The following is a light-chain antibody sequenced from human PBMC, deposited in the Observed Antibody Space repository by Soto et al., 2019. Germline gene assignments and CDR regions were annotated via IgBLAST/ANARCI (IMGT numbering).Light chain of an antibody. J-gene: IGKJ5*01. V-gene: IGKV3-15*01. CDR1: QSVSST. Sequence: EIVMTQSPAPLSVSPGERATLSCRASQSVSSTLAWYQQKPGQAPRLLIYRASTRATDSPARFSGSGSGTEFTLTISSLQSEYFAVYYCQQYNNWPPITFGQGTRLEIK. CDR2: RAS. CDR3: QQYNNWPPIT.